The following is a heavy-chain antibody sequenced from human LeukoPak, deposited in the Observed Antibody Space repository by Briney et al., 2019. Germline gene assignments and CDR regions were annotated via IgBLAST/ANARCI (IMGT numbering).Heavy chain of an antibody. CDR2: INTNNGGT. V-gene: IGHV1-2*02. CDR1: GYTFTDYY. CDR3: AREKPVAPFDY. J-gene: IGHJ4*02. D-gene: IGHD5-12*01. Sequence: ASVKVSCKASGYTFTDYYIHWVRQVPGQGLEWMGWINTNNGGTEYAQKFQGRVTMTRETSISTAYMELSRLNSDDTAVYYCAREKPVAPFDYWGQGTLVTVSS.